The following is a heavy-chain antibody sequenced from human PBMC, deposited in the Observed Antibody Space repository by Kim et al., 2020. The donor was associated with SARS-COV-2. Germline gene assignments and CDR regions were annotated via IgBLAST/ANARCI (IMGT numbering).Heavy chain of an antibody. D-gene: IGHD1-7*01. J-gene: IGHJ5*02. Sequence: QGRVTMTRDTSTSTVYMELSSLRSEDTAVYYCARNPRPSYGLELAGWFDPWGQGTLVTVSS. V-gene: IGHV1-46*01. CDR3: ARNPRPSYGLELAGWFDP.